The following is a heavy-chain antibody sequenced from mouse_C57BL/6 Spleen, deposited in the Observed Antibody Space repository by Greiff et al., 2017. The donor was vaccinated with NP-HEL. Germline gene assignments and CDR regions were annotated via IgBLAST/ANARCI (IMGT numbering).Heavy chain of an antibody. D-gene: IGHD1-1*01. Sequence: VQLQQSGAELVKPGASVKISCKASGYAFSSYWMNWVKQRPGKGLEWIGQIYPGDGDTNYNGKFKGKATLTADKSSSTAYMQLSSLTSEDSAVYFCARRTTVVATGASYWYFDVWGTGTTVTVSS. V-gene: IGHV1-80*01. J-gene: IGHJ1*03. CDR2: IYPGDGDT. CDR1: GYAFSSYW. CDR3: ARRTTVVATGASYWYFDV.